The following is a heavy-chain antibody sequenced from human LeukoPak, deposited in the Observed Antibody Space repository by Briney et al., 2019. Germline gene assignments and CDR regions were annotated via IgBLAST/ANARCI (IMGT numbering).Heavy chain of an antibody. V-gene: IGHV4-38-2*01. Sequence: SETLSLTCAVSGYSISSGYYWGWIRQPPGKGLEWIGSIYHSGSTYYNPSLKSLVTISVDTSKNQFSLKLSSVTAADTAVYYCARHGGGGGDDPFQHWGQGTLVTVSS. D-gene: IGHD2-21*01. CDR3: ARHGGGGGDDPFQH. CDR2: IYHSGST. CDR1: GYSISSGYY. J-gene: IGHJ1*01.